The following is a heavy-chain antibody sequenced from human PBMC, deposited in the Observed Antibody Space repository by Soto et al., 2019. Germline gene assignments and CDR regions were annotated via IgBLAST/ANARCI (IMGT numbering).Heavy chain of an antibody. Sequence: GGSLRLSCAVSGFTFTNYAMSWVRQAPGKGLEWVSLVSGTAGTTYYTDSVKGRFTISRDNSRNTVYLQMNSLRADDTAVYYCAKDRLAGGFDYWGQGTRVTVSS. V-gene: IGHV3-23*01. D-gene: IGHD3-16*01. CDR2: VSGTAGTT. CDR3: AKDRLAGGFDY. J-gene: IGHJ4*02. CDR1: GFTFTNYA.